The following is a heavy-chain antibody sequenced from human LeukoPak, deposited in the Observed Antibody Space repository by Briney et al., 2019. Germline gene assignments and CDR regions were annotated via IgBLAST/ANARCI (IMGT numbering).Heavy chain of an antibody. CDR2: IKSKTDGCTT. Sequence: GGSLRLSCAASGFTFSNAWMSWVRQAPGKGLEWVGRIKSKTDGCTTDYAAPVKGRFTISRDDSKNTLYLQMNSLKTEDTAVYYCTTERTTPTRNWGQGTLVTVSS. CDR1: GFTFSNAW. J-gene: IGHJ4*02. V-gene: IGHV3-15*01. D-gene: IGHD4-11*01. CDR3: TTERTTPTRN.